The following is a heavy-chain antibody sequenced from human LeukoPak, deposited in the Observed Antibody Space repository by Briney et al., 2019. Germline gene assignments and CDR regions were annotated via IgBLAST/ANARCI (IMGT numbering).Heavy chain of an antibody. J-gene: IGHJ4*02. D-gene: IGHD3-22*01. CDR2: IPYDGSNK. Sequence: PGTSLRLSCAASGFTFSSYAMHWVRQAPGKGLEWVALIPYDGSNKYYADSVKGRFTVSRDNSKNTLYLQMNSLRAEDTAVYYCVRGVYSRSGLNFDYGGKEPRVTVPP. CDR1: GFTFSSYA. V-gene: IGHV3-30*04. CDR3: VRGVYSRSGLNFDY.